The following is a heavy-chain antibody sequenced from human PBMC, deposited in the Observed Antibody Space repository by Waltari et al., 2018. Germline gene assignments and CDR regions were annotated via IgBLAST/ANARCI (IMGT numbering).Heavy chain of an antibody. D-gene: IGHD2-15*01. J-gene: IGHJ4*02. CDR3: ARDRGRGLYLDS. CDR1: GDSMNRNYG. Sequence: QLQLQQSGPGLVKPSESLSLTCAVSGDSMNRNYGWNWVRQPPGKGLEWIGQIHGSGGTNYNPSRESRVTVSIDTSNNQFSLKVSYATAADTAVYYCARDRGRGLYLDSWGQGTLVTVSP. CDR2: IHGSGGT. V-gene: IGHV4-4*02.